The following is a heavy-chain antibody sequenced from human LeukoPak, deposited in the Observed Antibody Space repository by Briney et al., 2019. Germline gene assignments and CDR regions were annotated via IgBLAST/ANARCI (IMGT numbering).Heavy chain of an antibody. J-gene: IGHJ4*02. Sequence: PGGSLRLSCAASGFTFSSYPMSWVRQSPGKGLEWVSDIIGGGGAIDYADSGKGRFTIYRDNSQNTLYLQLNSLRAEDTAVYYCAGGGYDSRDYYQYYFDYWGQGTLVTVSS. CDR2: IIGGGGAI. V-gene: IGHV3-23*01. CDR1: GFTFSSYP. CDR3: AGGGYDSRDYYQYYFDY. D-gene: IGHD3-22*01.